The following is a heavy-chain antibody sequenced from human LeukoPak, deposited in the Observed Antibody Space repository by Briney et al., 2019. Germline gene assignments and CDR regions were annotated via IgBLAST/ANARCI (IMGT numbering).Heavy chain of an antibody. Sequence: GGSLRLSCAASGFTFSSYSMNWVRQAPGKGLEWVSSISSSSSYIYYADSVKGRFTISRDNAKNSLYLQMNSLRAENTAVYYCARDPTYYLRYGYFDSWGQGTLVTVSS. V-gene: IGHV3-21*01. D-gene: IGHD1-26*01. J-gene: IGHJ4*02. CDR3: ARDPTYYLRYGYFDS. CDR1: GFTFSSYS. CDR2: ISSSSSYI.